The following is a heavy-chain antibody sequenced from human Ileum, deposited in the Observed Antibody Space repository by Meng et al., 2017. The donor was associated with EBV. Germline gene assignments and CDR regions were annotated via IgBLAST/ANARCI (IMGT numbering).Heavy chain of an antibody. V-gene: IGHV3-74*01. Sequence: EGQLVESGGGLVQPGGSLGLSCAASGFTFSNYWMHWVRQAPGKGLVWVSRISVDGSASNYADSVKGRFTISRDNAKNTLSLQMNSLRAEDTAVYYCVRDGDHWNFDYWGQGALVTVSS. D-gene: IGHD1-1*01. CDR3: VRDGDHWNFDY. CDR1: GFTFSNYW. J-gene: IGHJ4*02. CDR2: ISVDGSAS.